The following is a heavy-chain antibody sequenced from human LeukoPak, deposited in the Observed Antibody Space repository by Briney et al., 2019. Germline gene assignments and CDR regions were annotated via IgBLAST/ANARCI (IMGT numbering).Heavy chain of an antibody. V-gene: IGHV4-59*01. D-gene: IGHD3-9*01. CDR3: ARARYVNSFYAFDI. CDR1: GGSITSYY. Sequence: SETLSLTCTVSGGSITSYYWSWIRQPPGKGLEWIGYISKSGNTNYSPSLKSRVTIFGDTSKNQFFLRLTSVTAADTAVYYCARARYVNSFYAFDIWGQGTMVTVS. J-gene: IGHJ3*02. CDR2: ISKSGNT.